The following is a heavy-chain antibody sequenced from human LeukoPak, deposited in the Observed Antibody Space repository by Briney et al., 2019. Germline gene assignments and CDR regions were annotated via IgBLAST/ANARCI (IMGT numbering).Heavy chain of an antibody. J-gene: IGHJ4*02. CDR2: ISSSGSTI. D-gene: IGHD3-22*01. V-gene: IGHV3-11*04. CDR3: ARDYYYDSSGYPLY. CDR1: GFTFSDYY. Sequence: GGSLRLSCVASGFTFSDYYMSWIRQAPGKGLEWVSYISSSGSTIYYVDSVKGRFTISRDNAKNSLYLQMNSLRAEDTAVYYCARDYYYDSSGYPLYWGQGTLVTVSS.